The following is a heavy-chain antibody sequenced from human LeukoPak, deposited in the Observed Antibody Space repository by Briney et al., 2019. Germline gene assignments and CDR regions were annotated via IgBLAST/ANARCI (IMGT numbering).Heavy chain of an antibody. CDR3: TRMTAGHDY. CDR1: GVSFDDYY. CDR2: INHSGNT. Sequence: PSETLSLTCAVSGVSFDDYYWSWVRQTPGNGLERLGEINHSGNTHDRPSLKSRVTLSIDTSRKQFSLNLRSVTVADTGIYYCTRMTAGHDYWGQGTLVTVSS. D-gene: IGHD2-21*02. J-gene: IGHJ4*02. V-gene: IGHV4-34*01.